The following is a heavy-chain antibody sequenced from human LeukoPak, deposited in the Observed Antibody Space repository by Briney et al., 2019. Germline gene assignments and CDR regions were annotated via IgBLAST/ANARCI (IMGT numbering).Heavy chain of an antibody. J-gene: IGHJ4*02. D-gene: IGHD5-24*01. CDR2: ISSSGNTI. CDR3: ARGVEMATIEYRYSGSSRIDY. CDR1: GFTFSSYE. Sequence: PGGSLRLSYVASGFTFSSYEMNWVRQAPGKGLEWVSYISSSGNTIYYADSVKGRFTISRDNAKNSLYLQMNSLRAEDTAVYYCARGVEMATIEYRYSGSSRIDYWGQGTLVTVSS. V-gene: IGHV3-48*03.